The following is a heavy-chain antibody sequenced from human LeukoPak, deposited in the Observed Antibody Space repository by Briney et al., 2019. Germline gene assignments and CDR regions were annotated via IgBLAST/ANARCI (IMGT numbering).Heavy chain of an antibody. CDR3: ARDKTTVTPGSFDY. Sequence: ASVKVSCKTSGYTFTGYYMHWVRQPPGQGLEWIGWINPNSGDTNHAQKFQGRVTMTRDTAISPAYMELSRLRSDDTAVYYCARDKTTVTPGSFDYWGQGTLVTVSS. CDR1: GYTFTGYY. J-gene: IGHJ4*02. V-gene: IGHV1-2*02. D-gene: IGHD4-17*01. CDR2: INPNSGDT.